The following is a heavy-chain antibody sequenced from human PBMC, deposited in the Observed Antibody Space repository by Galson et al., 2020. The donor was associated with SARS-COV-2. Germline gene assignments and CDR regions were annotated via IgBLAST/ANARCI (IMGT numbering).Heavy chain of an antibody. CDR3: ARDDRYSSTWYGGNWFDP. D-gene: IGHD6-13*01. CDR2: IIPMFGTT. CDR1: GGAFSTYT. V-gene: IGHV1-69*13. J-gene: IGHJ5*02. Sequence: SVKVSCKASGGAFSTYTITWVRQAPGQGLEWMGGIIPMFGTTNYAQKFQGRVTITADESTSTAYMELSSLRSEDTAIYYCARDDRYSSTWYGGNWFDPWGQGTLVTVSS.